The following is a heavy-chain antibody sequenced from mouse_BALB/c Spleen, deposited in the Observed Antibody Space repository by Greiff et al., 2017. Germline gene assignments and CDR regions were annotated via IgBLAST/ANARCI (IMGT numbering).Heavy chain of an antibody. V-gene: IGHV3-2*02. CDR1: GYSITSDYA. Sequence: EVKLVESGPGLVKPSQSLSLTYTVTGYSITSDYAWNWIRQFPGNKLEWKGYISYSGSTSYNPSLKSRISITRDTSKNQFFLQLNSVTTEDTPTYYCAREGYFDYWGQGTTLTVAS. CDR2: ISYSGST. J-gene: IGHJ2*01. CDR3: AREGYFDY.